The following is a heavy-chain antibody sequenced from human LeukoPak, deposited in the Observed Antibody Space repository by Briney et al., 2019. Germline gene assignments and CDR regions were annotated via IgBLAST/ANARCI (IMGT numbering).Heavy chain of an antibody. J-gene: IGHJ4*02. CDR1: GFTFSSYS. CDR3: ARAPLAASEYFDY. CDR2: ISSSGSYI. Sequence: PGGSLRLSCAASGFTFSSYSMNWVRQAPGKGLEWVSSISSSGSYIYYADSVKGRFTISRDNAKNSLYLQMNSLRAEDTAVYYCARAPLAASEYFDYWGQGTLVTVSS. V-gene: IGHV3-21*01. D-gene: IGHD6-6*01.